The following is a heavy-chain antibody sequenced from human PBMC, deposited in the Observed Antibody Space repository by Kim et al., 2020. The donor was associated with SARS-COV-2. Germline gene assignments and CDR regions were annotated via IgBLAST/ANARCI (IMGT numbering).Heavy chain of an antibody. CDR2: ISYDGSNK. CDR3: ARGRYGRPNVRRTNDAFDI. V-gene: IGHV3-30-3*01. CDR1: GFTFSSYA. Sequence: GGSLRLSCAASGFTFSSYAMHWVRQAPGKGLEWVAVISYDGSNKYYADSVKGRFTISRDNSKNTLYLQMNSLRAEDTAVYYCARGRYGRPNVRRTNDAFDIWGQGTMVTVSS. J-gene: IGHJ3*02. D-gene: IGHD1-20*01.